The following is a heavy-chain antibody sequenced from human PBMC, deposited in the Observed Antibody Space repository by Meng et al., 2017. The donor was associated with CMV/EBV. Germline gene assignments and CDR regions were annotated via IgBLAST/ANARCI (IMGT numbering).Heavy chain of an antibody. D-gene: IGHD3-10*01. CDR1: GFTFSSYA. CDR2: ISGSGGST. Sequence: GGSLRLSCAASGFTFSSYAMGWVRQAPGKGLEWVSAISGSGGSTYYADSVKGRFTISRDNSKNTLYLQMNSLRAEDTAVYYCAKHPKGPPPRLWFGEKWGDYWGQGTLVTVSS. V-gene: IGHV3-23*01. CDR3: AKHPKGPPPRLWFGEKWGDY. J-gene: IGHJ4*02.